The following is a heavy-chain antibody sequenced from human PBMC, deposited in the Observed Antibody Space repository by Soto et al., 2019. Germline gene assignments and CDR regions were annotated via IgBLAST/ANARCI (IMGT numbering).Heavy chain of an antibody. CDR1: GYIFTSYW. CDR3: ARLPVLSLVAVWGFDY. J-gene: IGHJ4*02. D-gene: IGHD3-16*01. CDR2: IDPTDSYT. V-gene: IGHV5-10-1*01. Sequence: GESLKISCNVSGYIFTSYWISWVRQMPWKGLEWMGRIDPTDSYTDYSPSFQGHVTISVDKSINTAYLQWSSLKASDSAMYYCARLPVLSLVAVWGFDYWGLGTLVTVSS.